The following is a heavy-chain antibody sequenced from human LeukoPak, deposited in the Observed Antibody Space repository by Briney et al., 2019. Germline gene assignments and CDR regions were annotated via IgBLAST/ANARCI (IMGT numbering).Heavy chain of an antibody. CDR3: ARVVMESLDY. CDR1: GFTVSSNY. CDR2: IYSGGST. D-gene: IGHD3-16*01. Sequence: SGGSLRLSCAASGFTVSSNYMSWVRQAPGKGLEWVSVIYSGGSTYYADSVKGRFTISRDNSKDTLYLQMNSLRAEDTAVYYCARVVMESLDYWGQGTLVTVSS. V-gene: IGHV3-53*01. J-gene: IGHJ4*02.